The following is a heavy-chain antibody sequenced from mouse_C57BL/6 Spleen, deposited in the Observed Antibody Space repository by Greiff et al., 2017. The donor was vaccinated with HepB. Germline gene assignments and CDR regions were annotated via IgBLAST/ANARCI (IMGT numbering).Heavy chain of an antibody. CDR2: FYPGSGSI. V-gene: IGHV1-62-2*01. D-gene: IGHD2-4*01. Sequence: VQLQQSGAELVKPGASVKLSCKASGYTFTEYPIHWVKQRSGQGLEWIGWFYPGSGSIKYNEKFKDKATLTADKSSSTVYMELSRLTSEDSAVYFCARQIYYDYDVDYAMDYWGQGTSVTVSS. J-gene: IGHJ4*01. CDR3: ARQIYYDYDVDYAMDY. CDR1: GYTFTEYP.